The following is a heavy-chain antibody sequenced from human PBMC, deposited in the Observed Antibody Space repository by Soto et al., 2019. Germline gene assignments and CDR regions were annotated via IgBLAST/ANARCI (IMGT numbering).Heavy chain of an antibody. CDR2: ISYDGSNK. V-gene: IGHV3-30-3*01. CDR3: ARGGSATIGYYYYGMDV. CDR1: GFTFSSYA. Sequence: SLRLSCAASGFTFSSYAMRWVRQAPCKGLEWVAVISYDGSNKYYADSVKGRFTISRDNSKNTLYLQMNSLRAEDTAVYYCARGGSATIGYYYYGMDVWGQGTTVTVSS. D-gene: IGHD6-25*01. J-gene: IGHJ6*02.